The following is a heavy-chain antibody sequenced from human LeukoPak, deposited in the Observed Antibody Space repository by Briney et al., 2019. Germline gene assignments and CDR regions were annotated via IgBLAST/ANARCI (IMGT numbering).Heavy chain of an antibody. Sequence: SETLSPTCSVSGGSISSGSYYWSWIRQPAGKGLEWIGRIYTSGNTNYNPSLKSRVTISVDTSKNQFSLKLSSVTAADTAVSYCARDRDTYGMDVWGQGTTVTVSS. D-gene: IGHD5-18*01. V-gene: IGHV4-61*02. CDR3: ARDRDTYGMDV. CDR2: IYTSGNT. CDR1: GGSISSGSYY. J-gene: IGHJ6*02.